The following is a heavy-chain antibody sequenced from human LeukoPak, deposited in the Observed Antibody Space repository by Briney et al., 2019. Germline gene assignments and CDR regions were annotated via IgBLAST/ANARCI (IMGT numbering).Heavy chain of an antibody. CDR1: GFIYSSYV. Sequence: PGGSLRLSCAASGFIYSSYVMAWVRQAPGTGLEWVSGISASGGSRYYADSVKGRFTISRDNSKNMLYLQMDSLRADDTAVYYCAKEFFPKWGLRRVDFWGLGTQVTVSS. CDR2: ISASGGSR. J-gene: IGHJ4*01. CDR3: AKEFFPKWGLRRVDF. D-gene: IGHD4-17*01. V-gene: IGHV3-23*01.